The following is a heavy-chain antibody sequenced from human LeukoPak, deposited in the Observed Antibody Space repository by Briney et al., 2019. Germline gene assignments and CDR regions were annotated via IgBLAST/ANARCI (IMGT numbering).Heavy chain of an antibody. J-gene: IGHJ5*02. D-gene: IGHD6-6*01. V-gene: IGHV3-66*01. Sequence: PGGSLRLSCAASGFTVSSNYMSWVRQAPGKGLEWVSVIYSGGRTYYADSVKDRFTISRDNSKNTLYLQMNSLRAEDTAVYYCARESSSSSPWRFDPWGQGTLVTVSS. CDR3: ARESSSSSPWRFDP. CDR2: IYSGGRT. CDR1: GFTVSSNY.